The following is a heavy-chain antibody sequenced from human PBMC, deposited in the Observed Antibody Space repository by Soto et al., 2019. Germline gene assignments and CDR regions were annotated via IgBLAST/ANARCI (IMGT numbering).Heavy chain of an antibody. CDR3: TRLVTDYWSDGERY. V-gene: IGHV3-73*02. J-gene: IGHJ4*02. D-gene: IGHD1-1*01. Sequence: EVQLVESGGGLVQPGGSLKLSCEASGFTFSGSAMHWVRQSSGKGLEWVGGIRSKANNYATAYAASGKGRYTIASDDSKNTAFLQMNSLKAEDTAVYYCTRLVTDYWSDGERYWGQGTLVTVSS. CDR1: GFTFSGSA. CDR2: IRSKANNYAT.